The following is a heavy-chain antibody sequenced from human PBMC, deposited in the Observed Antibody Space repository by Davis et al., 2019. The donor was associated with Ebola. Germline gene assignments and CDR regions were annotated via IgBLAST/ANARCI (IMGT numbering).Heavy chain of an antibody. CDR1: GYTFTGYY. CDR2: INPSGGST. Sequence: ASVKVSCKASGYTFTGYYMHWVRQAPGQGLEWMGIINPSGGSTSYAQKFQGRVTMTRDTSTSTVYMELSSLRSEDTAVYYCARDQPTEGWFDPWGQGTLVTVSS. V-gene: IGHV1-46*01. CDR3: ARDQPTEGWFDP. J-gene: IGHJ5*02. D-gene: IGHD1-14*01.